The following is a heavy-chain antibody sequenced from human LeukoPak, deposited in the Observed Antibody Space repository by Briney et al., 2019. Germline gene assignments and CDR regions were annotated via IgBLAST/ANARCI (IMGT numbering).Heavy chain of an antibody. Sequence: PGGSLRLSCAGSGFTFSSHWMNWVRQAPGKGLEWVAHINQDGSETYYVDSVEGRFTISRDNAKNSLYLQMHSLRAEDTAVYYCARDSYRALEYWGQGTLVTVSS. D-gene: IGHD1-14*01. J-gene: IGHJ4*02. CDR3: ARDSYRALEY. V-gene: IGHV3-7*01. CDR1: GFTFSSHW. CDR2: INQDGSET.